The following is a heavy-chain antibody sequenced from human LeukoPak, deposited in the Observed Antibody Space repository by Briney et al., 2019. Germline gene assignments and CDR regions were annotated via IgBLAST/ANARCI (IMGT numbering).Heavy chain of an antibody. V-gene: IGHV3-7*01. D-gene: IGHD4-23*01. J-gene: IGHJ4*02. CDR1: GFTLRNHW. CDR2: IKQDGRVK. CDR3: SRGLRWVDY. Sequence: GCSLSLSRAASGFTLRNHWMSWGRPAARKGVKGVANIKQDGRVKYYVDSVKGRFNISSDNAKNSVYLQMYSLRVEDTAVYYCSRGLRWVDYWGQGTLVTVSS.